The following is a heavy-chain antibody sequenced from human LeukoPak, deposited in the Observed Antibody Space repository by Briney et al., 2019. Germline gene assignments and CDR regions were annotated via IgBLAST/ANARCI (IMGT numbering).Heavy chain of an antibody. CDR2: ISSSGSTI. CDR3: ARGGFTDAFDI. J-gene: IGHJ3*02. D-gene: IGHD3-16*01. CDR1: GFTFSSYE. Sequence: AGGSLRLSCAASGFTFSSYEMNWVRQAPGKGLERVSYISSSGSTIYYADSVKGRFTISRDNAKNSLYLQMNSLRAEDTAVYYCARGGFTDAFDIWGQGTMVTVSS. V-gene: IGHV3-48*03.